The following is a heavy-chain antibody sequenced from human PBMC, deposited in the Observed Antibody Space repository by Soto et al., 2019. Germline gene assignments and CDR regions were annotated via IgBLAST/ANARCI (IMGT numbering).Heavy chain of an antibody. CDR2: INAGNGNT. J-gene: IGHJ4*02. CDR3: ARDRVPIRIAVAGTLSY. CDR1: GYTFTSYA. V-gene: IGHV1-3*01. D-gene: IGHD6-19*01. Sequence: GASVKVSCKASGYTFTSYAMHWVRQAPGQRLEWMGWINAGNGNTKYSQKFQGRVTITRDTSASTAYMELSSLRSEDTAVYYCARDRVPIRIAVAGTLSYWGQGTLVTVSS.